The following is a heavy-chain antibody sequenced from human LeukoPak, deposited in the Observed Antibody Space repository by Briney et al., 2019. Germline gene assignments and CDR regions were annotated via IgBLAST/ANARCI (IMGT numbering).Heavy chain of an antibody. CDR1: GFTVSSNY. D-gene: IGHD3-22*01. CDR2: IYSGGST. J-gene: IGHJ4*02. V-gene: IGHV3-53*01. Sequence: GGSLRLSCAASGFTVSSNYMGWVRQAPGKGLEWVSVIYSGGSTYYADSVKGRFTISRDNSKNTLHLQMNSLRAEDTAVYYCARDAGYYYDSSGYYSGWGQGTLVTVSS. CDR3: ARDAGYYYDSSGYYSG.